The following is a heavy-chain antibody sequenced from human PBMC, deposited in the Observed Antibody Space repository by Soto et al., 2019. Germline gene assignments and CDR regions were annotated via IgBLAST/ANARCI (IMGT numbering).Heavy chain of an antibody. CDR3: ARGLPIIWRWFDT. V-gene: IGHV4-34*01. Sequence: ETLSLTSDDYGGSVSGYYWSRIRQPPGKGLEWIGEINHSGSTNYNASLKNRVTISVDTSKNQFSLKLSSVTAADRAVYYGARGLPIIWRWFDTWGQGTLVDVSP. J-gene: IGHJ5*02. D-gene: IGHD3-10*01. CDR1: GGSVSGYY. CDR2: INHSGST.